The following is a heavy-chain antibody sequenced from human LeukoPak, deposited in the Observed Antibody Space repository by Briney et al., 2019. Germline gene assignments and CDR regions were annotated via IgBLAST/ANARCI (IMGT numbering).Heavy chain of an antibody. V-gene: IGHV4-39*01. J-gene: IGHJ4*02. D-gene: IGHD6-13*01. CDR3: ARPGEGSGYSSSRIDY. Sequence: PSETLSLTCTVSGGSISSSSYYWGWIRQPPGKGLEWIGSIHYSGTTYYNPSLKSRVTISVGTSKNQFSLKLSSVTAADTAVYYCARPGEGSGYSSSRIDYWGQGTLVTVSS. CDR2: IHYSGTT. CDR1: GGSISSSSYY.